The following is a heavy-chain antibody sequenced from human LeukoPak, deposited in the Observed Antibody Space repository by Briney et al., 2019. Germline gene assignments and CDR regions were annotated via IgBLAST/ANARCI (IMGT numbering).Heavy chain of an antibody. D-gene: IGHD4-23*01. V-gene: IGHV3-30*04. J-gene: IGHJ4*02. Sequence: PGGSLRLSCAASGFTFSSYAMHWVRQAPGKGLEWVAVISYDEVNKYYADSVKGRFTISRDNSKNTLYLQMNSLRAEDTTVYYCARDYGGSSPFDYWGQGTLVTVSS. CDR3: ARDYGGSSPFDY. CDR2: ISYDEVNK. CDR1: GFTFSSYA.